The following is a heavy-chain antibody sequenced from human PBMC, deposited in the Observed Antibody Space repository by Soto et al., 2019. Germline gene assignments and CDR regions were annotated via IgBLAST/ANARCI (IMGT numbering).Heavy chain of an antibody. CDR3: ARQASTGPYGDYDYYGMDV. D-gene: IGHD4-17*01. V-gene: IGHV4-39*01. CDR2: IYYSGST. Sequence: QLQLQESGPGLVKPSETLSLTCTVSGGSISSSSYYWGWIRQPPGKGLEWIGSIYYSGSTYYNPSLKSRVTISVAPSKNQFSLKLSSVTAADTAVYYCARQASTGPYGDYDYYGMDVWGQGTTVTVSS. J-gene: IGHJ6*02. CDR1: GGSISSSSYY.